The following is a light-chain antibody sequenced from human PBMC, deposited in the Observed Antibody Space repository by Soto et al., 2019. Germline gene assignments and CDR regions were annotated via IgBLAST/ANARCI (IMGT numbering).Light chain of an antibody. V-gene: IGKV3-20*01. J-gene: IGKJ3*01. CDR1: QNVTNSN. CDR2: AAS. CDR3: QHYRSPRFT. Sequence: VLTQSPGTLSVSQGQRGTLSCRASQNVTNSNLAWYQQKPGQAPKLLIYAASTRATGIPERFSGSGSGTDFTLTISRLEPEVFAVYYCQHYRSPRFTFGPGTKVD.